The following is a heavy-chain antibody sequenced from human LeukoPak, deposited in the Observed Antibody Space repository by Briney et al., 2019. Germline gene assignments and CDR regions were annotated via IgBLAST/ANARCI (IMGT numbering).Heavy chain of an antibody. J-gene: IGHJ4*02. Sequence: GGSLRLSCAASGLTFSSYSMNWVRQAPGKGLQWVSYISGSSTTIYYADSVKGRFTISRDNAKNSLYLQMNSLRAEDTAVYYCARDPGYSSGWYGGYWGQGTPVTVSS. CDR2: ISGSSTTI. V-gene: IGHV3-48*01. CDR1: GLTFSSYS. D-gene: IGHD6-19*01. CDR3: ARDPGYSSGWYGGY.